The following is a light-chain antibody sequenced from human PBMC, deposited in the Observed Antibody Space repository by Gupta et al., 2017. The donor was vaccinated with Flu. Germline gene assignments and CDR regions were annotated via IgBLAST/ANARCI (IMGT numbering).Light chain of an antibody. CDR2: GAS. V-gene: IGKV3-20*01. CDR3: QQDGSSPLT. J-gene: IGKJ4*01. CDR1: QSVSSNY. Sequence: EIVLTQSPGTMSSSPGERATLSCRASQSVSSNYLAWYQQKPGQAPRLLIYGASSRATGIPDRFSGSGSGTDFTLTITRLEPEDFAVYYCQQDGSSPLTFGGGTKVDIK.